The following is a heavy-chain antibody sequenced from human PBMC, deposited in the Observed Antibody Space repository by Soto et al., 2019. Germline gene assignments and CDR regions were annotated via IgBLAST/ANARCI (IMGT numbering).Heavy chain of an antibody. CDR2: ISYDGSNK. J-gene: IGHJ4*02. CDR3: ARDEGMITPGDLIDY. Sequence: GGSLRLSCAASGFTFSSYAMHWVRQAPGKGLEWVAVISYDGSNKYYADSVKGRFTISRDNSKNTLYLQMNSLRAEDTAVYYCARDEGMITPGDLIDYWGQGTLVTVSS. D-gene: IGHD3-16*01. CDR1: GFTFSSYA. V-gene: IGHV3-30-3*01.